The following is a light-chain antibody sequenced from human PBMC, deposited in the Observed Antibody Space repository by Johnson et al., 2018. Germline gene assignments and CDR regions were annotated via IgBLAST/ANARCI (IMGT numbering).Light chain of an antibody. CDR1: SSNIGNNY. J-gene: IGLJ1*01. Sequence: QSVLTQPPSVSAAPGQKVTISCSGSSSNIGNNYVSWYQQLPGTAPKLLIYENNKRPSGIPDRFSGSKSGTSATLGITGLQTGDEAGYYCGTWDSRLSAGKGLGTGTKGTVL. CDR3: GTWDSRLSAGKG. V-gene: IGLV1-51*02. CDR2: ENN.